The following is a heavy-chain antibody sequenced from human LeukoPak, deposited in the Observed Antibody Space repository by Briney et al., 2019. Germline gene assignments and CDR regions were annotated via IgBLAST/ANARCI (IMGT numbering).Heavy chain of an antibody. J-gene: IGHJ3*02. V-gene: IGHV4-4*07. CDR3: ARDHAAFHGFDI. CDR1: GGSISSYH. Sequence: SETLSLTCTVSGGSISSYHWSWIRQPAGKGLEWFGSIYTSGSTNYNPSLKSRVTMSVDTSKNQFSLKLSSVTAADTAVYYCARDHAAFHGFDIWGQGTMVTVSS. D-gene: IGHD2-21*01. CDR2: IYTSGST.